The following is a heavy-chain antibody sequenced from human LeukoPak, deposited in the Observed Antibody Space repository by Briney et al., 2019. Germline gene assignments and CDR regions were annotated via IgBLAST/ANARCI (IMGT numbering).Heavy chain of an antibody. D-gene: IGHD3-22*01. Sequence: SETLSLTCTVSGVSISSGDYYWSWIRQPPGKGLEWIGYIYYSGSTYYNPSLKSRVTISVDTSKNQLSLKLSSVTAADTAVYYCARGNSDSRGDHFDYWGQGTLVTVSS. CDR2: IYYSGST. CDR1: GVSISSGDYY. CDR3: ARGNSDSRGDHFDY. J-gene: IGHJ4*02. V-gene: IGHV4-30-4*01.